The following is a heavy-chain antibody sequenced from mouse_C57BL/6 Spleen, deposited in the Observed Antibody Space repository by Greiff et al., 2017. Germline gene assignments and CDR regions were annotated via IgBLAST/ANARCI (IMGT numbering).Heavy chain of an antibody. V-gene: IGHV1-15*01. CDR1: GYTFTDYE. Sequence: QVHVKQSGAELVRPGASVTLSCKASGYTFTDYEMHWVKQTPVHGLEWIGAIDPETGGTAYNQKFKGKAILTADKSSSTAYMELRSLTSEDSAVYYCTRGGYDGYAWFAYWGQGTLVTVSA. CDR2: IDPETGGT. CDR3: TRGGYDGYAWFAY. D-gene: IGHD2-3*01. J-gene: IGHJ3*01.